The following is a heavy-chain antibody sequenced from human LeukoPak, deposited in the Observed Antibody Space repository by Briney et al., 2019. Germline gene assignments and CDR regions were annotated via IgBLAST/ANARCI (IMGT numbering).Heavy chain of an antibody. Sequence: SSETLSLTCTVSGGSISSGSYYWSWIRQPAGKGLEWIGRIYTSGSTNYNPSLKSRVTISVDTSKNQFSLKLSSVTAADTAVYYCARVAGTAAANSDYYYYMDVWGKGTTVTVSS. CDR1: GGSISSGSYY. CDR3: ARVAGTAAANSDYYYYMDV. D-gene: IGHD6-13*01. J-gene: IGHJ6*03. CDR2: IYTSGST. V-gene: IGHV4-61*02.